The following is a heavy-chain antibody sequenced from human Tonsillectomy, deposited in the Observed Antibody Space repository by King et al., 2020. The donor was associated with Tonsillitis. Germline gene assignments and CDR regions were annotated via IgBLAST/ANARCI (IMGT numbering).Heavy chain of an antibody. V-gene: IGHV1-18*01. CDR1: GFFFSNSG. Sequence: LQLVQSGAEVKKPGASVKVSCKASGFFFSNSGISWVRQAPGQGLEWMGWINTNNGNTNYAQKFQGRVTMTTDTSTNTAYMELRSLRSDDTAVYYCAREILGGREITIFGVVNYNWFDPWGQGTLVTVSS. D-gene: IGHD3-3*01. CDR3: AREILGGREITIFGVVNYNWFDP. J-gene: IGHJ5*02. CDR2: INTNNGNT.